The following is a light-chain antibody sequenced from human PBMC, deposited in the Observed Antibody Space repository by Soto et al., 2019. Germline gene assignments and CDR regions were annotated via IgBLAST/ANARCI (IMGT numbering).Light chain of an antibody. V-gene: IGKV3-20*01. J-gene: IGKJ4*01. CDR2: GAS. Sequence: EIVLTQSPGTLSLSPGERATLSCRASQSVTSSYLAWYQQKPGQAPRLLISGASSRATGIPDRFSGSGSGTDFTLTISRLGPEDFVVYYCQQYGSSPLTFGGGTKVDIK. CDR1: QSVTSSY. CDR3: QQYGSSPLT.